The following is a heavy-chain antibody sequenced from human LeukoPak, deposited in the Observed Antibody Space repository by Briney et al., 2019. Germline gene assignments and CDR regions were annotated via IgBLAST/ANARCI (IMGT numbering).Heavy chain of an antibody. D-gene: IGHD3-22*01. Sequence: GGSLRLSCAASGFTFGDYAVSWVRQAPGKGLEWMGFIRSKAYGGTTQYAASVKGRFTLSRDDSKSITYLQMNSLKTEDTAVYYCTRDHPYYYDNSGYPLDYWGQGTLVTVSS. CDR1: GFTFGDYA. CDR3: TRDHPYYYDNSGYPLDY. J-gene: IGHJ4*02. V-gene: IGHV3-49*04. CDR2: IRSKAYGGTT.